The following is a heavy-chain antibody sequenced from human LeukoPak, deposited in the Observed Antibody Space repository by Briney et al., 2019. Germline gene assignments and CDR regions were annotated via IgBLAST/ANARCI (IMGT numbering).Heavy chain of an antibody. J-gene: IGHJ4*02. CDR2: INPNSGGT. V-gene: IGHV1-2*02. Sequence: ASVKVSCKASGYTFTSYGISWVRQAPGQGLEWMGWINPNSGGTNYAQKFQGRVTMTRDTSISTAYMELSRLRSDDTAVYYCARGPSRVVPAAIVDYWGQGTLVTVSS. CDR3: ARGPSRVVPAAIVDY. D-gene: IGHD2-2*01. CDR1: GYTFTSYG.